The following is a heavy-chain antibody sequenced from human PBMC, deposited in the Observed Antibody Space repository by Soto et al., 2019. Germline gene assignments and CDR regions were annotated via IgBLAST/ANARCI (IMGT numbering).Heavy chain of an antibody. CDR3: ARGRDSAFDI. J-gene: IGHJ3*02. V-gene: IGHV6-1*01. Sequence: SQTLSLTCGISGDSVSSNGPAWNWIRQSPARGLEWLGRTYYRSKWYNDYEESLKSRLTINPDTSKNRFSLHLNSVTPEDTAVYFCARGRDSAFDIWGQGTMVTVSS. CDR2: TYYRSKWYN. CDR1: GDSVSSNGPA.